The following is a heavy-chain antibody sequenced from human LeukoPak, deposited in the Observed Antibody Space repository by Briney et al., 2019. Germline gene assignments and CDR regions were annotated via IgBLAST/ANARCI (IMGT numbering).Heavy chain of an antibody. J-gene: IGHJ4*02. Sequence: SQTLSLTCTVSGGSISSDGYYWSWIRQPPGKGLEWIGHIHHSGSTHYNSSLKSRVTISMDRSENQVSLKLNSVTAADTAMYYGARDLEDYGDYRRGDFDYWGQGTLVTVSS. D-gene: IGHD4-17*01. CDR3: ARDLEDYGDYRRGDFDY. CDR2: IHHSGST. V-gene: IGHV4-30-4*01. CDR1: GGSISSDGYY.